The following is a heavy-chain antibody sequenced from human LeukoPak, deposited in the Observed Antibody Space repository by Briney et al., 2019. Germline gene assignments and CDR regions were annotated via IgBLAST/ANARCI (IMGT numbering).Heavy chain of an antibody. D-gene: IGHD2-15*01. CDR1: GGSISSGGYY. V-gene: IGHV4-31*03. Sequence: SETLSLTCTVSGGSISSGGYYWSWIRQHPGKGLEWIGYIYYSGSTYYNPSLKSRVTISVDTSKNQFSLKLSSVTAADTAVYYCASRYCSGGSCYGFDNWFDPWGQGTLVTVSS. J-gene: IGHJ5*02. CDR3: ASRYCSGGSCYGFDNWFDP. CDR2: IYYSGST.